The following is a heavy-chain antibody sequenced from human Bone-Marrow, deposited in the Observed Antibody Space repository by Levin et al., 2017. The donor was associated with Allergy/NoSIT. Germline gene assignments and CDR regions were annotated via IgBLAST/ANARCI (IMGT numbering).Heavy chain of an antibody. CDR2: ISWNSGNS. CDR3: ARDMSEHGSYYYYYGLDV. Sequence: GGSLRLSCAASGFTFGDYAIHWVRQAPGKGLEWVSGISWNSGNSGYADSVKGRFTISRDNAKNSVYLQMNSLRAEDTALYYCARDMSEHGSYYYYYGLDVWGQGTTVTVSS. V-gene: IGHV3-9*01. D-gene: IGHD2-21*01. J-gene: IGHJ6*02. CDR1: GFTFGDYA.